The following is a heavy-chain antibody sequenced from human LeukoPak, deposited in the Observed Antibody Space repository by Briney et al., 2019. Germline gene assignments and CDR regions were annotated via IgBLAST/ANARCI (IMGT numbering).Heavy chain of an antibody. J-gene: IGHJ4*02. Sequence: SETLSLTCTVSGGSITRSYHWGWIRQPPGKGLEWIGSIYYFGNTFYNSSLRSRLTISVDTSKNQFSLKLTSVTAADTAVYYCARLDVTGGLNNLDYWGQGTLVTVSS. CDR2: IYYFGNT. CDR3: ARLDVTGGLNNLDY. V-gene: IGHV4-39*07. CDR1: GGSITRSYH. D-gene: IGHD2-21*02.